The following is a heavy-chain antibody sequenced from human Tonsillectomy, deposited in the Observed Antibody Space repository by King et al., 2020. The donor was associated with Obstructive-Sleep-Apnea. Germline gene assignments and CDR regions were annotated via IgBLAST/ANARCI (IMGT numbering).Heavy chain of an antibody. CDR1: GFTVSSCS. Sequence: VQLVESGGVLVQPGGSLRLSCAASGFTVSSCSMNWVRQAPGKGLEWVSYISSSSITIYYADSVKGRFTISRDNAKNSLYLQMNSLRAEDTAVYYCARTDPSSSWYYFDYWGQGTLVTVSS. CDR3: ARTDPSSSWYYFDY. V-gene: IGHV3-48*04. CDR2: ISSSSITI. J-gene: IGHJ4*02. D-gene: IGHD6-13*01.